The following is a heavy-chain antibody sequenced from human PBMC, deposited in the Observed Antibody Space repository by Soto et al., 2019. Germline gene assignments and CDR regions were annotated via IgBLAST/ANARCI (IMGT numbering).Heavy chain of an antibody. CDR2: ISAYNGNT. CDR3: ARVMKGIQLWSSTYYFDY. J-gene: IGHJ4*02. CDR1: GYTFTSYG. Sequence: ASVKVSCKASGYTFTSYGISWVRQAPGQGLEWMGWISAYNGNTNYAQKLRGRVTMTTDTSTSTAYMELRSLRSDDTAVYYCARVMKGIQLWSSTYYFDYWGQGTLVTVSS. V-gene: IGHV1-18*04. D-gene: IGHD5-18*01.